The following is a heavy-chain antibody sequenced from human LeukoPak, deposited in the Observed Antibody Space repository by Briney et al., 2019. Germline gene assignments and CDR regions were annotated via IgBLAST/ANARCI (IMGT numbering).Heavy chain of an antibody. CDR3: ASGSRGYYYDSSGNY. CDR1: GFTFSDYY. Sequence: GGSLRLSCAASGFTFSDYYMSWIRQAPGKGLEWVSYISSSGSTIYYADSVKGRFTISRDNAKNSLYLQMNSLRAEDTVVYYCASGSRGYYYDSSGNYWGQGTLVTVSS. J-gene: IGHJ4*02. CDR2: ISSSGSTI. V-gene: IGHV3-11*01. D-gene: IGHD3-22*01.